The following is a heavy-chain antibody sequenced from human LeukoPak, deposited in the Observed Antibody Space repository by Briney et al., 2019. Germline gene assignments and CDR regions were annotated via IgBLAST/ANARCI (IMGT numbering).Heavy chain of an antibody. D-gene: IGHD2-21*01. Sequence: SETLSLTCAVYGGSFSGYYWSWIRQPPGKGLEWIGEINHSGSTNYNPSLKSRVTISVDTSKNQFSLKLSSVTAADTAVYYCARDLGDDNWFDPWGQGTLVTVSS. CDR1: GGSFSGYY. CDR2: INHSGST. J-gene: IGHJ5*02. CDR3: ARDLGDDNWFDP. V-gene: IGHV4-34*01.